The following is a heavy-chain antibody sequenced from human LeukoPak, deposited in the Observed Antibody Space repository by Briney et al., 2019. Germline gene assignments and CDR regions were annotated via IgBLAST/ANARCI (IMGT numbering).Heavy chain of an antibody. J-gene: IGHJ4*02. CDR3: ARGHRSSWYPLGY. CDR1: GFTFSDYY. CDR2: ISSSGSTI. Sequence: PGGSLRLACADSGFTFSDYYMSWICQAPGKGLERVAYISSSGSTIYYADSVRGRFTISRDNAKNSLYLQMNSLRAEDTAVYYCARGHRSSWYPLGYWGQGTLVTVSS. D-gene: IGHD6-13*01. V-gene: IGHV3-11*04.